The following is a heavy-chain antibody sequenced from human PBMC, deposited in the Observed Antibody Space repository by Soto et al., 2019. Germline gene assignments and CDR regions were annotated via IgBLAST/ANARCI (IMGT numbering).Heavy chain of an antibody. J-gene: IGHJ5*02. CDR1: GGSVSSGRYH. CDR2: IYYSGST. CDR3: ARDYDGSGGWFAP. V-gene: IGHV4-61*01. D-gene: IGHD3-22*01. Sequence: QVQLQESGPGLVKPPETLSLTCTVSGGSVSSGRYHWSWIRQPPGKGLEWIGYIYYSGSTNYNPSLKSRVTMSVDASKNQFSLKLRSVTAADTAVYYCARDYDGSGGWFAPWGQGTLVTVSS.